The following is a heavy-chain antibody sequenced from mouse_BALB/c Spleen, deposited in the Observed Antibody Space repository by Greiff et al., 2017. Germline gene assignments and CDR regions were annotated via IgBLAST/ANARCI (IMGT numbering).Heavy chain of an antibody. V-gene: IGHV1-63*02. CDR1: GYTFTNYW. D-gene: IGHD2-2*01. J-gene: IGHJ4*01. Sequence: QVQLQQSGAELVRPGTSVKISCKASGYTFTNYWLGWVKQRPGHGLEWIGDIYPGGGYTNYNEKFKGKATLTADTSSSTAYMQLSSLTSEDSAVYFCARWLPLYAMDYWGQGTSVTVSS. CDR2: IYPGGGYT. CDR3: ARWLPLYAMDY.